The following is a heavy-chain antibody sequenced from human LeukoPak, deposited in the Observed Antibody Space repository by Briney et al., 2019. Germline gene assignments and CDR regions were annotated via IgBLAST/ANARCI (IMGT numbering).Heavy chain of an antibody. V-gene: IGHV1-18*01. CDR2: ISAYNGNT. D-gene: IGHD2-2*01. Sequence: ASVKVSCKASGYTFTSYGISWVRQAPGQGLEWMGWISAYNGNTNYAQKLQGRVTMTTDTSTSTAYMELRSLRSDDTAVYYCARAYRADIVVVPAATLDYWGQGTLVTVSS. CDR1: GYTFTSYG. J-gene: IGHJ4*02. CDR3: ARAYRADIVVVPAATLDY.